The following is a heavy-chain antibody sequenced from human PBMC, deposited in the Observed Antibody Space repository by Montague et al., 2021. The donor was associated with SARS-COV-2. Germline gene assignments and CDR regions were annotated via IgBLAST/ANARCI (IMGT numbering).Heavy chain of an antibody. CDR2: ISQSGTA. V-gene: IGHV4-34*01. J-gene: IGHJ3*02. CDR1: GGSFSVYY. CDR3: AREREVERAARTLVAFDI. D-gene: IGHD1-1*01. Sequence: SETLSLTCAVYGGSFSVYYWSWLRQSPRSGLEWIAEISQSGTAHYNPSLESRVSISIDTSRNQFTLKLSSVTAADTAMYYCAREREVERAARTLVAFDIWGQGTMVTVSS.